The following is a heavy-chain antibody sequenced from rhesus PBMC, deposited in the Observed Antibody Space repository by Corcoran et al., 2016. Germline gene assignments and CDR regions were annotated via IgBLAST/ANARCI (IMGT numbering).Heavy chain of an antibody. V-gene: IGHV3S42*01. J-gene: IGHJ4*01. Sequence: EVQLVESGGGLAKPGGSLRLSCAASGFPFSSYWLNWVRQTPGKGLEVISAINSGGGSTYYADSVKGRFTISRDNSENTLSLQMNSLRAEDTAVYYCAKGIAAAGTNYWGQGVLVTVSS. CDR3: AKGIAAAGTNY. D-gene: IGHD6-25*01. CDR2: INSGGGST. CDR1: GFPFSSYW.